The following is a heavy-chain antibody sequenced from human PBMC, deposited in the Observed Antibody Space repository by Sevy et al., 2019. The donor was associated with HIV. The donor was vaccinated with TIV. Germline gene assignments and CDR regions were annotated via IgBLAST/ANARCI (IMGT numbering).Heavy chain of an antibody. CDR1: GFTFSSYV. D-gene: IGHD6-13*01. V-gene: IGHV3-23*01. CDR3: EGIATAGSDY. Sequence: GGSLRLSCAASGFTFSSYVMTWVRQAPGKGLEWVSTISGSGGTTYYADSVKGRFTISSNNSKNTLDLQINSLRAEDTAVYYCEGIATAGSDYWGQGTLVTVSS. J-gene: IGHJ4*02. CDR2: ISGSGGTT.